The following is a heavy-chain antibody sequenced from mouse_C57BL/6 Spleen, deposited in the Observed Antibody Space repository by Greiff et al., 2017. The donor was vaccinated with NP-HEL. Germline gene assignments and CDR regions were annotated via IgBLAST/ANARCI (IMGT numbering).Heavy chain of an antibody. J-gene: IGHJ2*01. CDR3: ATGEVYFDY. V-gene: IGHV1-64*01. CDR2: IHPNSGST. Sequence: QVQLKQPGAELVKPGASVKLSCKASGYTFTSYWMHWVKQRPGQGLEWIGMIHPNSGSTNYNEKFKSKATLTVDKSSSTAYMQLSSLTSEDSAVYYCATGEVYFDYWGQGTTLTVSS. CDR1: GYTFTSYW.